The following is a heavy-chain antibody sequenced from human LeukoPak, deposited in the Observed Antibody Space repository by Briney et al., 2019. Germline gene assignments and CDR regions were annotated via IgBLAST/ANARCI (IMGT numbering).Heavy chain of an antibody. D-gene: IGHD3-16*01. V-gene: IGHV3-30*02. Sequence: PGGSLRLSCAASGFTFSSYGMHWVRQAPGKGLEWVAFIRYDGSNKYYADSVKGRFTIYRDNSKNTLYLQMNSLRAEDTAVYCCAKDRGLALDYWGQGTLVTVSS. CDR2: IRYDGSNK. CDR3: AKDRGLALDY. CDR1: GFTFSSYG. J-gene: IGHJ4*02.